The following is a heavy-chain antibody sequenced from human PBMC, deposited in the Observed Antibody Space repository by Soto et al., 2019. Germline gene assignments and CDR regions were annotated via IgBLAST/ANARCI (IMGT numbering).Heavy chain of an antibody. CDR3: ATGALEGRQQLVRDAFDF. Sequence: QVQLVQSGAEVKKPGSSLRVSCRASGGTFDSYSISWVRQAPGQGLEWLGKVAPIFDFSRYAPKFQGRVTMSADKATSIAYMDLSGLTSQDTAVYYCATGALEGRQQLVRDAFDFWGQGTKVSVSS. V-gene: IGHV1-69*02. D-gene: IGHD6-13*01. J-gene: IGHJ3*01. CDR2: VAPIFDFS. CDR1: GGTFDSYS.